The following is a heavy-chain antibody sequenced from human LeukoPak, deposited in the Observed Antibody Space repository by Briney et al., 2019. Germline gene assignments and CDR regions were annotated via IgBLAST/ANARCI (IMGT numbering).Heavy chain of an antibody. D-gene: IGHD3-10*01. CDR1: GYTFTSYG. J-gene: IGHJ3*02. V-gene: IGHV1-18*04. CDR3: ARCSRYYYGSGSYYNSDDAFDI. Sequence: GASVKVSCKASGYTFTSYGISWVRQAPGQGLEWMGWISAYNGNTNYAQKLQGRVTMTTDTSTSIAYMELRSLRSDDTAVYYCARCSRYYYGSGSYYNSDDAFDIWGQGTMVTVSS. CDR2: ISAYNGNT.